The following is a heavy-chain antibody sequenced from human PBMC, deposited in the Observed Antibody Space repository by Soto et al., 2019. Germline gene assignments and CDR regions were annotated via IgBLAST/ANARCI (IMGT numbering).Heavy chain of an antibody. Sequence: GASVKVSCKVSGYTLTELSMHWVRQAPGKGLEWMGGFDPEDGETIYAQKFQGRVTMTEDTSTDTAYMELSSLRSEDTAVYYCATGLETYWNRGNWFDPWGQGTLVTVSS. CDR2: FDPEDGET. V-gene: IGHV1-24*01. CDR3: ATGLETYWNRGNWFDP. D-gene: IGHD1-1*01. J-gene: IGHJ5*02. CDR1: GYTLTELS.